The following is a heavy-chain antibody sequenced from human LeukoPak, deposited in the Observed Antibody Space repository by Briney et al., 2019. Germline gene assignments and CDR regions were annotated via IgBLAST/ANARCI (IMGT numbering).Heavy chain of an antibody. CDR1: GYTFIANY. J-gene: IGHJ5*02. D-gene: IGHD6-13*01. V-gene: IGHV1-2*02. Sequence: ASVKVSCKASGYTFIANYIHWVRQAPGQGLEWMGWINPNSAATSYAQNFEVRVTMTRDTSMTTHYMELSRLTSDDTAVYYCARGVGSSWFADWGQGTLVTVSS. CDR3: ARGVGSSWFAD. CDR2: INPNSAAT.